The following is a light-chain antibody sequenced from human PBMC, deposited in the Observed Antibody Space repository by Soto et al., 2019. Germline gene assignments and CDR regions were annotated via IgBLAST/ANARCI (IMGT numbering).Light chain of an antibody. CDR3: SSCTSSSTLLYV. Sequence: QSVLTQPASLSGSPGQSITISCTGTISDVGYYNYVSWYRQHPGKAPRLMIYEVNNRPSGVSNRFSGSKSGNTASLTISGLQAEDEADYYCSSCTSSSTLLYVFGTGTKVTVL. J-gene: IGLJ1*01. V-gene: IGLV2-14*01. CDR1: ISDVGYYNY. CDR2: EVN.